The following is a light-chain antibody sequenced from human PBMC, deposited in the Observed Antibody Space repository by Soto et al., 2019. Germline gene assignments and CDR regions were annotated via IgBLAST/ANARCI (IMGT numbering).Light chain of an antibody. Sequence: QPVLTQSPPASASLGASVKFTCTLSSGHSSYAIAWHQQQPEKGPRYLMKVNSDGSLTKGDGIPDRFSGSSSGAERFLTISSLQSEDEADYYCQTWGTGIVVFGGGTKVTVL. CDR2: VNSDGSL. CDR3: QTWGTGIVV. V-gene: IGLV4-69*01. J-gene: IGLJ2*01. CDR1: SGHSSYA.